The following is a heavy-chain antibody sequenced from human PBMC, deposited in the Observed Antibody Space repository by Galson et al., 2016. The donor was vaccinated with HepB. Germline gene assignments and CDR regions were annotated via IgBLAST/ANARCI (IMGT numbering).Heavy chain of an antibody. D-gene: IGHD3-10*01. V-gene: IGHV3-73*01. CDR1: GFTFSGSP. CDR2: IRSSANNYAT. J-gene: IGHJ6*03. Sequence: SLRLSCAASGFTFSGSPLHWVRQASGKGLEWVGRIRSSANNYATAYAASVEGRFTVSRDDSKNQPSLEMNGLKTEDKAVYYCLRGNTDSYYDKDVWSKGTTVTVSS. CDR3: LRGNTDSYYDKDV.